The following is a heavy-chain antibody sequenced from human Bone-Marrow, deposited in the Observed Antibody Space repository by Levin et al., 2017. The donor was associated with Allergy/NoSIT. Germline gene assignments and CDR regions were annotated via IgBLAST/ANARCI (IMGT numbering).Heavy chain of an antibody. V-gene: IGHV1-2*02. CDR2: INPNSGGT. CDR1: GYTFTGYY. D-gene: IGHD6-13*01. Sequence: GASVKVSCKASGYTFTGYYMHWVRQAPGQGLEWMGWINPNSGGTNYAQKFQGRVTMTRDTSISTAYMELSRLRSDDTAVYYCARIIAAAGTLFDYWGQGTLVTVSS. J-gene: IGHJ4*02. CDR3: ARIIAAAGTLFDY.